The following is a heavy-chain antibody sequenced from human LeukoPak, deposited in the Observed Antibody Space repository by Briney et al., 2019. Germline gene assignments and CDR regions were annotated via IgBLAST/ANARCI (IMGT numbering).Heavy chain of an antibody. CDR2: IYTSGST. V-gene: IGHV4-61*02. CDR3: ARVSWFPGTSYYYMDV. Sequence: SETLSLTCTVSGGSISGGSYYWSWIRQPAGKGLEWIGRIYTSGSTNYNPSLKSRVTISVDTSKNQFSLKLGSVTAADTAVYYCARVSWFPGTSYYYMDVWGKGTTVTVSS. CDR1: GGSISGGSYY. J-gene: IGHJ6*03. D-gene: IGHD1-1*01.